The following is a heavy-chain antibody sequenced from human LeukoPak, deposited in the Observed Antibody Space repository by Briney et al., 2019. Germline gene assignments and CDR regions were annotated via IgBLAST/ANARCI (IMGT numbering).Heavy chain of an antibody. Sequence: ASETLSLTCTVSGDSISSYYCSWIRQPPGKGLEWIGYIYYSGSTSYNPSLKSRVTISLDTSNNQFSLKLRSVTAADTAVYYCARGTTLWGQGTLVTVSS. J-gene: IGHJ4*02. D-gene: IGHD1-7*01. CDR3: ARGTTL. V-gene: IGHV4-59*01. CDR1: GDSISSYY. CDR2: IYYSGST.